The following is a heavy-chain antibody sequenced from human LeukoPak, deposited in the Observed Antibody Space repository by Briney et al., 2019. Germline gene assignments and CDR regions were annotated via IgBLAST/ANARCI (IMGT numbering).Heavy chain of an antibody. J-gene: IGHJ4*02. CDR2: IESDGGRT. CDR3: ARVGHCSSTACFIDY. Sequence: GGSLRLSCAASGFTFSHYWMHWVRHAPGKGLVWVSRIESDGGRTDYADSLKGRFTISRDNAKNTLYLEMNSLRAEDTAVYCCARVGHCSSTACFIDYWGQGTLVTVSS. D-gene: IGHD2-2*01. CDR1: GFTFSHYW. V-gene: IGHV3-74*01.